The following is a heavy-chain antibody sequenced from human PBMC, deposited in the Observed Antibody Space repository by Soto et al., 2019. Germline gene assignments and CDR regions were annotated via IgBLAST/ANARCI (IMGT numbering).Heavy chain of an antibody. CDR3: ARGAAAGAYYYYGMDV. D-gene: IGHD6-13*01. V-gene: IGHV3-13*01. CDR2: IGTAGDT. Sequence: PGGSLRLSCAASGFTFSSYDMHWVRQATGKGLEWVSAIGTAGDTYYPGSVKGRFTISRENAKNSLYLQMNSMRAGDTAVYYCARGAAAGAYYYYGMDVWGQGTTLTVS. J-gene: IGHJ6*02. CDR1: GFTFSSYD.